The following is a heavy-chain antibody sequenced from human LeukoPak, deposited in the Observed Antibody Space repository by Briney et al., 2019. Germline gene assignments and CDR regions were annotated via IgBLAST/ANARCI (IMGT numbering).Heavy chain of an antibody. CDR2: IYPGDSDT. V-gene: IGHV5-51*01. J-gene: IGHJ4*02. CDR1: GYSFTSYW. Sequence: GESLKISCKGSGYSFTSYWIGWVRQIPGKGLEWMGIIYPGDSDTRYSPSFQGQVTISADKSISTAYLQWSSLKASDTAMYYCARSYYDSSGYPDYWGQGTLVTVSS. CDR3: ARSYYDSSGYPDY. D-gene: IGHD3-22*01.